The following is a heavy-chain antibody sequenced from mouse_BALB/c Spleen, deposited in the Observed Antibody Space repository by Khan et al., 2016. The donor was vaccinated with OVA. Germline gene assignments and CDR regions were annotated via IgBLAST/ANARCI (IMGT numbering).Heavy chain of an antibody. Sequence: QLEESGPGLVKPSQSLSLTCSVTGYSITSGYFWNWIRQFPGNKLEWMGYIRYDGNSNYYPSLKNRISISRDTSKNQFFLKLNSVTPEDTATYYCARGGSSGPAWFTNWGQGTLVTVSA. CDR1: GYSITSGYF. V-gene: IGHV3-6*02. J-gene: IGHJ3*01. CDR2: IRYDGNS. D-gene: IGHD3-1*01. CDR3: ARGGSSGPAWFTN.